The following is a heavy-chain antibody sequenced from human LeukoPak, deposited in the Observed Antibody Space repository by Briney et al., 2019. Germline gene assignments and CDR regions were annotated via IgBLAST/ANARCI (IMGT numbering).Heavy chain of an antibody. Sequence: GGSLRLSCAASGFTFSTYEMNWVRQAPGKGLEWVSYISGSGGTIYYADSVKGRFTISRDNTKNSLYLQMNRLRGEDTSVYYCARDYLVGGTDAFDIWGQGTMVTVSS. CDR1: GFTFSTYE. CDR3: ARDYLVGGTDAFDI. CDR2: ISGSGGTI. V-gene: IGHV3-48*03. D-gene: IGHD1-1*01. J-gene: IGHJ3*02.